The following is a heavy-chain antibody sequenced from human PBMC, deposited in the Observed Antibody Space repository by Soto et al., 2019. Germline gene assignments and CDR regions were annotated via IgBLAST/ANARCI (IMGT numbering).Heavy chain of an antibody. CDR2: TYYRSKWYN. V-gene: IGHV6-1*01. CDR3: ARGYSSSIDY. D-gene: IGHD6-13*01. J-gene: IGHJ4*02. CDR1: GDSVPINIAA. Sequence: SQTLSLPCVISGDSVPINIAAWNLIRQSPSRGLEWLGRTYYRSKWYNDYAVSVKSRITINPDTSKNQFSLHLKSVTPEDTAVYYCARGYSSSIDYWEQGTLVTVSS.